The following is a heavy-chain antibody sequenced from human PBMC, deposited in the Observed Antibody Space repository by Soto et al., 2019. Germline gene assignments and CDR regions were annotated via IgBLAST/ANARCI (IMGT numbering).Heavy chain of an antibody. D-gene: IGHD1-26*01. CDR1: GYTFTSYG. J-gene: IGHJ6*02. V-gene: IGHV1-18*01. CDR2: ISAYNGNT. Sequence: ASVKVSCKASGYTFTSYGINWVRQAPGQGLEWMGWISAYNGNTNYAQKLQGRVTMTTDTSTSTAYMELRSLRSDDTAVYYCARVWVGATFAYYYGMDVWGQGTTVTVSS. CDR3: ARVWVGATFAYYYGMDV.